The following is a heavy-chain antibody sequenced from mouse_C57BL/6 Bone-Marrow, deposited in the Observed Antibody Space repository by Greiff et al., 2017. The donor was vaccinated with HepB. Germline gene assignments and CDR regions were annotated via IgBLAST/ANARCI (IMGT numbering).Heavy chain of an antibody. CDR1: GYTFTSYG. V-gene: IGHV1-81*01. Sequence: VQLQESGAELARPGASVKLSCKASGYTFTSYGISWVKQRTGQGLEWIGEIYPRSGNTYYNEKFKGKATLTADKSSSTAYMELRSLTSEDSAVYFCARRNLLLRWYYFDYWGQGTTLTVSS. D-gene: IGHD1-1*02. J-gene: IGHJ2*01. CDR3: ARRNLLLRWYYFDY. CDR2: IYPRSGNT.